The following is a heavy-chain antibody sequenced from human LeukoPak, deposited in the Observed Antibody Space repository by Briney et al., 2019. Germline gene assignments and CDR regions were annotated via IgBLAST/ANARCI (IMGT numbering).Heavy chain of an antibody. CDR2: ISSSSSTI. D-gene: IGHD6-19*01. V-gene: IGHV3-48*04. CDR3: AKDRYGSGWYQGYYYYGMDV. Sequence: GGSLRLSCAASGFTFSSYSMNWVRQAPGKGLEWVSYISSSSSTIYYADSVKGRFTISRDNAKNSLYLQMNSLRAEDTAVYYCAKDRYGSGWYQGYYYYGMDVWGQGTTVTVSS. CDR1: GFTFSSYS. J-gene: IGHJ6*02.